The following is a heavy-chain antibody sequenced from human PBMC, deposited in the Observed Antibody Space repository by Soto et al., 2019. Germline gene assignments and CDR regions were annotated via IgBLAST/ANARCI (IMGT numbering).Heavy chain of an antibody. J-gene: IGHJ6*02. CDR1: GFTFSGSA. CDR3: ARGGYCSSTSCYPPGYYGMDV. Sequence: GGSLRLSCAASGFTFSGSAMHWVRQATGKGLEWVSAIGTAGDTYYPGSVKGRFTISRENAKNSLYLQMNSLRAGDTAVYYCARGGYCSSTSCYPPGYYGMDVWGQGTTVTVSS. CDR2: IGTAGDT. D-gene: IGHD2-2*01. V-gene: IGHV3-13*04.